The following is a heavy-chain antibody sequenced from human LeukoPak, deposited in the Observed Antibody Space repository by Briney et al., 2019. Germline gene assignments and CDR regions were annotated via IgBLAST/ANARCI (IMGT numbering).Heavy chain of an antibody. Sequence: GGSLRLSRAASGFTFSSYGMHWVRQAPGKGLEWVAFIRYDGSNKYYADSVKGRFTISRDNSKNTLYLQMNSLRAEDTAVYYCAKIFGVVIRYFDYWGQGTLVTVSS. CDR3: AKIFGVVIRYFDY. D-gene: IGHD3-3*01. J-gene: IGHJ4*02. CDR2: IRYDGSNK. V-gene: IGHV3-30*02. CDR1: GFTFSSYG.